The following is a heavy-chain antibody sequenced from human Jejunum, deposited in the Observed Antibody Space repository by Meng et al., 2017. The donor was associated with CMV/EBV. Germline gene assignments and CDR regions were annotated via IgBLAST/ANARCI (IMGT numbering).Heavy chain of an antibody. D-gene: IGHD1-26*01. CDR1: GAPTSTTD. J-gene: IGHJ4*02. CDR3: ARGPGASTREGFDY. Sequence: SGLGCGSLSQTLLLTATLFGAPTSTTDWSWSQRPADKGLEWSDRSYSSDTYNVRPSLNSRLTMSLDTSKNQFSLNLSSVTASDTAIFYWARGPGASTREGFDYWGLGTLVTVSS. V-gene: IGHV4-4*07. CDR2: SYSSDTY.